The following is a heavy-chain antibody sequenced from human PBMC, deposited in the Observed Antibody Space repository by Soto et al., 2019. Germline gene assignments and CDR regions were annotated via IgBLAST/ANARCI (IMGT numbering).Heavy chain of an antibody. V-gene: IGHV5-51*01. D-gene: IGHD6-19*01. CDR1: GYSFTSYW. Sequence: GESLKISCKGSGYSFTSYWIGWVRQMPGKGLEWMGIIYPGDSDTRYSPSFQGQVTISADKSISTAYLQWSSLKASDTAMYYCARGGSGWGRPDWYFDLWGRGTLVTVSS. J-gene: IGHJ2*01. CDR3: ARGGSGWGRPDWYFDL. CDR2: IYPGDSDT.